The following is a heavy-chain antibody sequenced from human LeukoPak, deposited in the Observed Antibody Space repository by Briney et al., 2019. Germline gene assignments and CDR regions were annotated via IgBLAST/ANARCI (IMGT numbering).Heavy chain of an antibody. J-gene: IGHJ3*02. CDR2: ISYDGSNK. CDR1: GFTFSSYA. Sequence: PGGSLRLSCAASGFTFSSYAMHWVRQAPGKGLEWVAVISYDGSNKYYADSVKGRFTISRDNSKNTLYLQMNSLRAEGTAVYYCARGHDAFDIWGQGTMVTVSS. CDR3: ARGHDAFDI. V-gene: IGHV3-30-3*01.